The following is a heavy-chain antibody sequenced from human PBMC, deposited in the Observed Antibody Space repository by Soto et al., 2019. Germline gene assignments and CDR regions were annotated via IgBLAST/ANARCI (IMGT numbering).Heavy chain of an antibody. CDR3: ARSGGVQDDIVLRTYGMDV. CDR2: IYHSGST. CDR1: GGSISSSNW. Sequence: PSETLSLTCAVSGGSISSSNWWSWVRQPPGKGLEWIGEIYHSGSTNYNPSLKSRVAISVDKSKNQFSLKLSSVTAADTAVYYCARSGGVQDDIVLRTYGMDVWGQGTTVTVSS. J-gene: IGHJ6*02. D-gene: IGHD3-16*01. V-gene: IGHV4-4*02.